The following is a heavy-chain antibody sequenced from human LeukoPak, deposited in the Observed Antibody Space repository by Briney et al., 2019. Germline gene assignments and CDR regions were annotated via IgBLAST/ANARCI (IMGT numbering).Heavy chain of an antibody. CDR2: ISDDGGST. CDR3: ARACSGGSCYLAAFDM. V-gene: IGHV3-23*01. CDR1: GFTFRSYA. Sequence: PGGSPRLSCAAAGFTFRSYAMSWVRQAPGKGLEWVSAISDDGGSTYYADSVKGRFTISRDNSKNTLFLQMNSLRAEDTAVYYCARACSGGSCYLAAFDMWGRGTMVTVSS. J-gene: IGHJ3*02. D-gene: IGHD2-15*01.